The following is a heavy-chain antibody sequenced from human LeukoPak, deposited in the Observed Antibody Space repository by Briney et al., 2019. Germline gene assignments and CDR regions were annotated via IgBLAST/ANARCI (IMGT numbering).Heavy chain of an antibody. CDR2: IIPIFGTA. CDR3: ASTSGGSGYYLFIV. Sequence: GASVKVSCKASGYTFTSYYMHWVRQAPGQGLEWMGGIIPIFGTANYAQKFQGRVTITADKSTSTAYMELSSLRSEDTAVYYCASTSGGSGYYLFIVWGQGTLVTVSS. V-gene: IGHV1-69*06. J-gene: IGHJ4*02. D-gene: IGHD3-22*01. CDR1: GYTFTSYY.